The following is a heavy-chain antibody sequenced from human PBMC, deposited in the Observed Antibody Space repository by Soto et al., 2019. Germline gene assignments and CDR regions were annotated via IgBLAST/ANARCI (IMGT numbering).Heavy chain of an antibody. CDR2: INTDSGNT. CDR3: AGDILAPNYFSYDGIDV. CDR1: GYTLTTYA. J-gene: IGHJ6*02. V-gene: IGHV1-3*04. D-gene: IGHD3-3*02. Sequence: VHLVQSGAEVKKPGASGKVSGKVSGYTLTTYAMHWVRKAPGQRLKGMGWINTDSGNTKYSKKFQGRVTITRDTSVTTDYMELRGLRYVDRAVFYCAGDILAPNYFSYDGIDVWGQGTTVTVSS.